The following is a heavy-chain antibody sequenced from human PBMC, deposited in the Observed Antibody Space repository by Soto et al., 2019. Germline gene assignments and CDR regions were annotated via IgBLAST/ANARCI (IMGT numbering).Heavy chain of an antibody. J-gene: IGHJ5*02. V-gene: IGHV4-39*01. CDR3: ARQEKKSIAEPDRNWFDP. CDR2: IYYSGST. D-gene: IGHD6-6*01. CDR1: GGSISSSSYY. Sequence: PSETLSLTCTVSGGSISSSSYYWGWIRQPPGKGLEWIGSIYYSGSTYYNPSLKSRVTISVDTSKNQFSLKLSSVTAADTAVYYCARQEKKSIAEPDRNWFDPWGQGTLVTVSS.